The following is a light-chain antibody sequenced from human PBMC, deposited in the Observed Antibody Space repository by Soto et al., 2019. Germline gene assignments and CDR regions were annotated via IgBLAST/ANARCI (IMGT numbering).Light chain of an antibody. Sequence: QSALAQPASVSGSPGQSITISCTGSNSNIGAGYDVHWYQQLPGTAPNLLIHDNSNRPSGVPDRFSGSKSGTSASLAITGLQAEDEADYYCQSYDSSLSAYVFGTGTKLTVL. V-gene: IGLV1-40*01. CDR3: QSYDSSLSAYV. CDR1: NSNIGAGYD. J-gene: IGLJ1*01. CDR2: DNS.